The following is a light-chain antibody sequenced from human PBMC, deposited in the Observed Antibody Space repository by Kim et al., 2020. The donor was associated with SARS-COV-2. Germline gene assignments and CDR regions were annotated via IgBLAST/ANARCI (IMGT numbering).Light chain of an antibody. CDR3: QQSVDTPLT. CDR2: GAS. J-gene: IGKJ5*01. CDR1: QSVSSSY. Sequence: APGERATLSSRHSQSVSSSYLAWYQQNRGQAPRLLIHGASIMAPGIPDRFSGSGSATDFTLTINRLEPEDSAVYYCQQSVDTPLTFGQGTRLEIK. V-gene: IGKV3-20*01.